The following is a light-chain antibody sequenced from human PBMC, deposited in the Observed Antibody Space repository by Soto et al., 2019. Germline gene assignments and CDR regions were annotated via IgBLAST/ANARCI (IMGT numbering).Light chain of an antibody. J-gene: IGKJ4*01. CDR2: TGS. V-gene: IGKV1-12*01. CDR3: QQANSFPLT. CDR1: QGISNW. Sequence: DIQMTQSPSSVSASVGDRVSITCRASQGISNWLAWYQQKPGRAPKLLIYTGSSLQSGVPSRFSGTGSGSDFTLTISSLQPEDVATYYCQQANSFPLTFGGGTKVEIK.